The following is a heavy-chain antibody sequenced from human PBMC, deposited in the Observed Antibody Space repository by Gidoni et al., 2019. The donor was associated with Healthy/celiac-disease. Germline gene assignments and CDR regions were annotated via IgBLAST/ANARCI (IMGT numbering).Heavy chain of an antibody. Sequence: QLQLQESGPGLVKPSETLSLPCTVSGGSISSSSYYWGWIRQPPGKGLEWIGSIYYSGSTYYNPSLKSRVTISVDTSKNQFSLKLSSVTAADTAVYYCARLHWGISGWDYWGQGTLVTVSS. V-gene: IGHV4-39*01. D-gene: IGHD3-10*01. J-gene: IGHJ4*02. CDR3: ARLHWGISGWDY. CDR2: IYYSGST. CDR1: GGSISSSSYY.